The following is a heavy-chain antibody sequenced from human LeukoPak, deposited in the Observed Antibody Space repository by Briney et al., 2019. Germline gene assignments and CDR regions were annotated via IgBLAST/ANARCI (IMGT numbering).Heavy chain of an antibody. J-gene: IGHJ4*02. Sequence: ASVKVSCKASGYTFTSYAIHWLRQAPGQRLEWMGWISAGNGNTKYSQNFQGRVTFISNTSATTAFMELSSLRSEDAAVYYCARDSGSGSNDYWGQGTLVTVSS. CDR3: ARDSGSGSNDY. CDR1: GYTFTSYA. V-gene: IGHV1-3*01. CDR2: ISAGNGNT. D-gene: IGHD1-26*01.